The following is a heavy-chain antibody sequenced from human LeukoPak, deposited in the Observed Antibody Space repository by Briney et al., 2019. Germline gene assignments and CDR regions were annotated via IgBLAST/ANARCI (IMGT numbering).Heavy chain of an antibody. J-gene: IGHJ4*02. V-gene: IGHV3-9*01. CDR3: AKDGIAVAGKTVYYFDY. Sequence: HPGGSLRLSCAASGFTFDDYAMHWVRQAPGKGLEWVSGISWNSGSIGYADSVKGRFTISRDNAKNSLYLQMNSLRAEDTALYYCAKDGIAVAGKTVYYFDYWGQGTLVTVSS. CDR1: GFTFDDYA. D-gene: IGHD6-19*01. CDR2: ISWNSGSI.